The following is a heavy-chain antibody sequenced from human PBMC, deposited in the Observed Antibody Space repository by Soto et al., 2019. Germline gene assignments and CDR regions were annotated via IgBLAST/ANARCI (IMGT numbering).Heavy chain of an antibody. J-gene: IGHJ4*02. Sequence: EVQLSESGGGLVRPGGSLRLSCEGSAFTFGTYAMTWVRQAPGKGLEWLSAISVGSTTIKYADSVKGRFTISRDNSKNMLYLQMNSLRAEDTAIYYCGKDPNGDYIGAFDSWGQGTLVTVSS. D-gene: IGHD4-17*01. CDR3: GKDPNGDYIGAFDS. CDR1: AFTFGTYA. V-gene: IGHV3-23*01. CDR2: ISVGSTTI.